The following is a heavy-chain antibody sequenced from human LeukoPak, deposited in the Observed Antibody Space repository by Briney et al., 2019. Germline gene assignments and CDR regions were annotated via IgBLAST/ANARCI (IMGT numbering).Heavy chain of an antibody. CDR2: INSDGSIT. Sequence: GGSLRLSCAASGFTFTTYWMNGSGQPQGRGWGWVSHINSDGSITSYADSVKGRFTISRDNAKNTLYLQMNSLRAEDTAEYYCARDAVDTANAVWGQGTTVTVSS. D-gene: IGHD5-18*01. V-gene: IGHV3-74*01. CDR1: GFTFTTYW. J-gene: IGHJ6*02. CDR3: ARDAVDTANAV.